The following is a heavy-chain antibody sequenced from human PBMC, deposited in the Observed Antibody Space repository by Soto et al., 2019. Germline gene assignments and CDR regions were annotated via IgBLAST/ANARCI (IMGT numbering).Heavy chain of an antibody. D-gene: IGHD2-8*01. J-gene: IGHJ4*02. CDR1: GFTLDNG. CDR2: IDYSGANT. CDR3: VSWVSAHFDN. Sequence: GSLRLSGAASGFTLDNGMTWVRQAPGKGLEWISTIDYSGANTHYADSVKGRFTISRDKSRNTVALQMSNLRAEDTALYYCVSWVSAHFDNWGQGTLVTVSS. V-gene: IGHV3-23*01.